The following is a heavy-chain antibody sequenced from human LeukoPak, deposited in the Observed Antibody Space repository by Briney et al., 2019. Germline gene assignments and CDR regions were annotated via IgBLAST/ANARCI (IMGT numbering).Heavy chain of an antibody. D-gene: IGHD5-18*01. V-gene: IGHV4-34*01. J-gene: IGHJ5*02. CDR2: INHSGST. CDR3: ARDGVNVDTAMDNWFDP. Sequence: SETLSLTCAVYGGSFSGYYWSWIRQPAGKGLEWIGEINHSGSTNYNPSLKSRVTISVDTSKNQFSLKLSSVTAADTAVYYCARDGVNVDTAMDNWFDPWGQGTLVTVSS. CDR1: GGSFSGYY.